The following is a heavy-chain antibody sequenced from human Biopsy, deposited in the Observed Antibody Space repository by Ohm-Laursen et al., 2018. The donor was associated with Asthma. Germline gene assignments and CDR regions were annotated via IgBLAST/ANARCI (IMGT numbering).Heavy chain of an antibody. V-gene: IGHV4-59*01. CDR3: VRAVRNEQWLAPFDY. Sequence: SETLSLTCRVYGGSISSFYWSWIRQSPEKGLEWMGYAYWTGSTNYNPSLKSRITMSVDTSKNRMFLELTSVTAADTAIYYCVRAVRNEQWLAPFDYWGQGEPVTVSS. CDR1: GGSISSFY. CDR2: AYWTGST. D-gene: IGHD6-19*01. J-gene: IGHJ4*02.